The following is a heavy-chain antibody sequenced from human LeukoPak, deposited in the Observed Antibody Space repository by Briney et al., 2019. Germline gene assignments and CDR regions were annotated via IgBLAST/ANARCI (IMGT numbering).Heavy chain of an antibody. Sequence: TSETLSLTCTVSGGSISSGSYYWSWIRQPAGKGLEWIGRIYTSGSTNYNPSLRSRVTISVDTSKNQFSLKLSSVTAADTAVYYCARLVVPAEGYYFDYWGQGTLVTVSS. CDR2: IYTSGST. CDR3: ARLVVPAEGYYFDY. J-gene: IGHJ4*02. V-gene: IGHV4-61*02. D-gene: IGHD2-2*01. CDR1: GGSISSGSYY.